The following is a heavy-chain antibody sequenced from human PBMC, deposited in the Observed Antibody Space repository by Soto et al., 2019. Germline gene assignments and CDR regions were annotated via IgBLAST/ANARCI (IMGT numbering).Heavy chain of an antibody. CDR1: GFTFSNAW. J-gene: IGHJ4*02. CDR2: IKSKTDGGTT. CDR3: TADRWATVTVTPTVY. D-gene: IGHD4-17*01. V-gene: IGHV3-15*01. Sequence: EVQLVESGGGLVKPGGSLRLSCAASGFTFSNAWMSWVRQAPGKGLEWVGRIKSKTDGGTTDYAAPVKGRFTISRDDSKNTLHLQMTSLKPEATAVYYCTADRWATVTVTPTVYWGQATLVTVSS.